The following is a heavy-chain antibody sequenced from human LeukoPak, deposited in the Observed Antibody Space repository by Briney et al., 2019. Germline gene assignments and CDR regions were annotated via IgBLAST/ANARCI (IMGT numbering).Heavy chain of an antibody. D-gene: IGHD3-10*01. CDR3: ARAFEPILYYYGSGPLDY. V-gene: IGHV4-39*07. J-gene: IGHJ4*02. Sequence: SETLSLTCTVSGDSISSSSYYWGWIRQPPGKGLEWIGSIYYSGSTYYNPSLKSRVTISVDTSMNQFSLKLSSVTAADTAVYYCARAFEPILYYYGSGPLDYWGQGTLVTVSS. CDR1: GDSISSSSYY. CDR2: IYYSGST.